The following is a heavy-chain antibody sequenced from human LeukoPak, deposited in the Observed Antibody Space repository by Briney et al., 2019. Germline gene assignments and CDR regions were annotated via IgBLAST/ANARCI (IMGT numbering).Heavy chain of an antibody. CDR3: VRGPSDSSRPGP. Sequence: GGSLRLSCAASGFTFSDFYMSWMRQAPGERLEWVSYISDRGSTIYYVDSVKGRFTISRDNAKNSLYLQMNSLRPDDTAIYYCVRGPSDSSRPGPWGPGTLVTVSS. D-gene: IGHD3-22*01. CDR1: GFTFSDFY. V-gene: IGHV3-11*01. J-gene: IGHJ5*02. CDR2: ISDRGSTI.